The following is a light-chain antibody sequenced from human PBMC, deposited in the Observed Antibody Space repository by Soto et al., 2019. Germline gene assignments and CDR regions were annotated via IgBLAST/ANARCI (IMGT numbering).Light chain of an antibody. CDR3: HQYGTSPLT. CDR1: QSVTSGY. J-gene: IGKJ4*01. V-gene: IGKV3-20*01. CDR2: GAS. Sequence: PGEIATLSCMASQSVTSGYLAWYQQKPGQSPRLLMYGASSRATGVPDRFSGSGSGTDFTLTITRLEPEDFAVYYCHQYGTSPLTFGGGTKVDIK.